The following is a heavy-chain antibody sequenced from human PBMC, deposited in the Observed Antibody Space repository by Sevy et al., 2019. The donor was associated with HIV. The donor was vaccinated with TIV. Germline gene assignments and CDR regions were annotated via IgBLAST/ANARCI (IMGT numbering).Heavy chain of an antibody. V-gene: IGHV3-30*04. Sequence: GGSLRLSCAASGFTFRRYAMHWVRQAPGQGLESVAVISYDGGKTYHADSVEGRFTISRENSENRLYLQMTSLRAEETAGYYCTRDGGGDYFDYWGLGTLVTVSS. J-gene: IGHJ4*02. CDR3: TRDGGGDYFDY. CDR1: GFTFRRYA. CDR2: ISYDGGKT. D-gene: IGHD2-15*01.